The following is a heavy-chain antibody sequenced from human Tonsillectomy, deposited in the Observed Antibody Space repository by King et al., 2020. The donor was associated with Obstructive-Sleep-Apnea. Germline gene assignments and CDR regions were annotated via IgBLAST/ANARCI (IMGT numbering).Heavy chain of an antibody. Sequence: VQLVESGGGLVQPGGSLRLSCAASGFTFSSYSMNWVRQAPGKGLEWVSYISSSSSTIYYADSVKGRFTISRDNAKNSLYLQMNSLRAEDTAVYYCARVRRDGYKYLDYWGQGTLVTVSS. V-gene: IGHV3-48*04. D-gene: IGHD5-24*01. CDR2: ISSSSSTI. J-gene: IGHJ4*02. CDR1: GFTFSSYS. CDR3: ARVRRDGYKYLDY.